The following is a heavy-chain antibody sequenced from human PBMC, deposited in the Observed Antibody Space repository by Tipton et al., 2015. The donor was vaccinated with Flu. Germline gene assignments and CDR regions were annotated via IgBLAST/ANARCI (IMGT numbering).Heavy chain of an antibody. Sequence: LRLSCAASGFTFSSYAMSWVRQAPGKGLEWIGSFYYDVGTYYNPSLNSRVTISVDESKDQFSLRLTSVTAADTAVYYCVRTKDGYTLSNFVYWGQGTLVTVSS. CDR1: GFTFSSYA. CDR2: FYYDVGT. D-gene: IGHD5-24*01. J-gene: IGHJ4*02. V-gene: IGHV4-38-2*01. CDR3: VRTKDGYTLSNFVY.